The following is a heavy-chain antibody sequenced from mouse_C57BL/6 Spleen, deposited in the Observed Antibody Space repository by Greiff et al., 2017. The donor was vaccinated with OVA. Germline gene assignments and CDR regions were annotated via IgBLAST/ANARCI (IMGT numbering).Heavy chain of an antibody. V-gene: IGHV5-17*01. D-gene: IGHD1-1*01. CDR3: ARPGYYGHTLDYFDY. CDR1: GFTFSDYG. CDR2: ISSGSSTI. Sequence: EVKLVESGGGLVKPGGSLKLSCAASGFTFSDYGMHWVRQAPETGLEWVAYISSGSSTIYYADTVKGRFTISRYNAKNTLFLQMTSLRSEDTAMYYCARPGYYGHTLDYFDYWGQGTTLTVSS. J-gene: IGHJ2*01.